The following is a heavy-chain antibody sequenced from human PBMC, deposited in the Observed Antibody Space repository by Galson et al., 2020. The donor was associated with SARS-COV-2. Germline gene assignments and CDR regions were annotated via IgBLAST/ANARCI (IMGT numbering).Heavy chain of an antibody. D-gene: IGHD3-10*01. Sequence: SETLSLTCTVSGGSISSYYLSWIRQPAGKGLEWIGRIYTSGSTNYNPSLKSRVTMSVDTSKNQFSLKLSSVTAADTAVYYCAREVLLWFGELSYFDYWGQGTLVTVSS. CDR2: IYTSGST. V-gene: IGHV4-4*07. CDR3: AREVLLWFGELSYFDY. CDR1: GGSISSYY. J-gene: IGHJ4*02.